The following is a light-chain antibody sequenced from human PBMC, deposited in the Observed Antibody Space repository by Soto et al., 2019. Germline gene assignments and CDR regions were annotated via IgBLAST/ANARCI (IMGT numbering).Light chain of an antibody. V-gene: IGKV1-17*01. CDR3: LQHNCCPFT. CDR1: QGISND. Sequence: EIQMTQSPSSLSASVGDTVTITCRASQGISNDLAWYQQRPGQAPYRLIYAASSLHSGVPSRFSGSGSGTEFTLTISSLQPEDFATYYCLQHNCCPFTFGGGTKVEIK. CDR2: AAS. J-gene: IGKJ4*01.